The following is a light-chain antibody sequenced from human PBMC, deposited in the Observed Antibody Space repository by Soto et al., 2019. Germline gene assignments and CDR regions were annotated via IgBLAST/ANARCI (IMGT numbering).Light chain of an antibody. Sequence: GDRVTITCRASQSISSYLNWYQQKPGKAPKLLIYAASSLQSGVPSRFSGSGSGTDFTLTISSLQPEEFATYYCQQSYSTLLTFGGGTKVEIK. CDR2: AAS. CDR1: QSISSY. V-gene: IGKV1-39*01. J-gene: IGKJ4*01. CDR3: QQSYSTLLT.